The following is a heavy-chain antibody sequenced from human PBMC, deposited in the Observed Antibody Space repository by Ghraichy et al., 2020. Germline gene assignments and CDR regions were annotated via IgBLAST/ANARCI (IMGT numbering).Heavy chain of an antibody. V-gene: IGHV3-23*01. CDR1: GFTFSGYV. CDR2: ISGRGNRS. D-gene: IGHD2-21*01. CDR3: AKNRVSGGYFYGHFDN. Sequence: GGSLRLSCAASGFTFSGYVMSWVRQAPGKGLEWVSGISGRGNRSDFADSVKGRFTMSRDNSKNTLYLQMNSLRAEDTAVYYCAKNRVSGGYFYGHFDNWGPGTLVTVSS. J-gene: IGHJ4*02.